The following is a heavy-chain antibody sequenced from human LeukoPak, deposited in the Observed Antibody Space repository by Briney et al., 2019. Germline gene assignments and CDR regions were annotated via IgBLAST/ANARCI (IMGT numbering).Heavy chain of an antibody. J-gene: IGHJ4*01. CDR1: GYSISSGYY. Sequence: SETLSLTCTVSGYSISSGYYWGWIRQPPGKGLEWIGSIYHSGSTYYNPSLKSRVTISVDTSKNQFSLNLSSVTAADTAVYYCARHSAGPYYDILTGSFEYWGQGALVTVSS. CDR2: IYHSGST. D-gene: IGHD3-9*01. V-gene: IGHV4-38-2*02. CDR3: ARHSAGPYYDILTGSFEY.